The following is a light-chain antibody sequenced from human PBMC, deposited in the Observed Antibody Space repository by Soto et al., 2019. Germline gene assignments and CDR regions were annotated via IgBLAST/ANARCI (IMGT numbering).Light chain of an antibody. CDR3: QQYNSSPLT. CDR2: DAS. J-gene: IGKJ4*01. V-gene: IGKV1-5*01. Sequence: EIQMTQAPSTLSTTVGDRVTITCRASQSISSWLAWYQQKPGKAPKLLIYDASSLESGVPSRFSGSGSGTEFTLTISSLQPDDFATYYCQQYNSSPLTFGGGTKVDIK. CDR1: QSISSW.